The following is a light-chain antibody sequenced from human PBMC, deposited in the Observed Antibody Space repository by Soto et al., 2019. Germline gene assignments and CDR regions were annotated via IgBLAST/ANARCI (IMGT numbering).Light chain of an antibody. CDR2: GAS. CDR1: QSISSGY. J-gene: IGKJ1*01. CDR3: QHYGTSTRT. Sequence: EVVLTQSPGTLSLSPGDTATISCRATQSISSGYLAWYQQKPGQAPRLLIYGASSRATGIPDRFSGIGSGADFTLTITGLEPEDFAVYYCQHYGTSTRTFGQGTKVDIK. V-gene: IGKV3-20*01.